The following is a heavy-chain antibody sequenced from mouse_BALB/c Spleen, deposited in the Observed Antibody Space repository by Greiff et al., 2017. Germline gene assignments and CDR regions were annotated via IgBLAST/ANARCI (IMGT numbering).Heavy chain of an antibody. CDR1: GFTFSSFG. Sequence: EVHLVESGGGLVQPGGSRKLSCAASGFTFSSFGMHWVRQAPEKGLEWVAYISSGSSTIYYADTVKGRFTISRDNPKNTLFLQMTSLRSEDTAMYYCARGRYDYAMDYWGQGTSVTVSS. V-gene: IGHV5-17*02. J-gene: IGHJ4*01. CDR2: ISSGSSTI. CDR3: ARGRYDYAMDY. D-gene: IGHD2-14*01.